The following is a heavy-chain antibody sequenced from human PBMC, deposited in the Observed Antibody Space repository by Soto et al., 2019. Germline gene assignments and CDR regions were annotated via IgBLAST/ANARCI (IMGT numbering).Heavy chain of an antibody. J-gene: IGHJ6*02. CDR2: INHSGST. Sequence: PSDTLSLTCTVSGGSISSYYWSWIRQPPGKGLEWIGEINHSGSTNYNPSLKSRVTISVDTSKNQFSLKLSSVTAADTAVYYCARGWGGYYGSGSYYKKNYYYYGMDVWGQGTTVTVSS. CDR1: GGSISSYY. V-gene: IGHV4-34*01. CDR3: ARGWGGYYGSGSYYKKNYYYYGMDV. D-gene: IGHD3-10*01.